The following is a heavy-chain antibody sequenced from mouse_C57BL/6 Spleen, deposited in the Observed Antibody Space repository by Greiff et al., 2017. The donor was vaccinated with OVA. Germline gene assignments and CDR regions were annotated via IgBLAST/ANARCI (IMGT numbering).Heavy chain of an antibody. D-gene: IGHD2-10*01. J-gene: IGHJ3*01. V-gene: IGHV1-61*01. CDR1: GYTFTSYW. CDR3: ASAYYGRAWFAY. CDR2: IYPSDSET. Sequence: VQLQQSGAELVRPGSSVKLSCKASGYTFTSYWLDWVKQRPGQGLEWIGNIYPSDSETHYNQKFKDKATLTVDKSSSTAYMQLSSLTSEDSAVYYCASAYYGRAWFAYWGQGTLVTVSA.